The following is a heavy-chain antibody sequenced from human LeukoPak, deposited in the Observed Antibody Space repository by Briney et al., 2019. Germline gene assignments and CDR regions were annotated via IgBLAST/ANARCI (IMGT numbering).Heavy chain of an antibody. CDR1: GFTFDDYA. Sequence: GGSLRLSCAASGFTFDDYAMHWVRQAPGKGLEWVSGISWNSGIIGYADSVKGRFTISRDNAKNSLYLQMNSLRAEDTAVYYCARVRFNGFDYWGQGTLVTVSS. D-gene: IGHD2-8*01. CDR3: ARVRFNGFDY. J-gene: IGHJ4*02. V-gene: IGHV3-9*01. CDR2: ISWNSGII.